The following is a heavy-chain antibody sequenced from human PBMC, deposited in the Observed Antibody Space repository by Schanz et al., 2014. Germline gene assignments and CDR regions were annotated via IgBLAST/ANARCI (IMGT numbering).Heavy chain of an antibody. Sequence: QVQLQESGPGLVKPSDTLSLTCAVSGYSINTSDWWGWIRQPPGKGLEWIGYIYYSGSTYYNPSPKSRVPMSVDTSKNQFSLKRRSVTAVDTAVYYCASKGLTTDAFDIWGQGTMVTVSS. V-gene: IGHV4-28*07. CDR1: GYSINTSDW. CDR3: ASKGLTTDAFDI. D-gene: IGHD2-8*01. CDR2: IYYSGST. J-gene: IGHJ3*02.